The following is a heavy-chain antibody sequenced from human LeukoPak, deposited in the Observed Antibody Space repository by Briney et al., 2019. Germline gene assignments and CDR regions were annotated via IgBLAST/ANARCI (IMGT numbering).Heavy chain of an antibody. CDR2: IYYSGST. Sequence: SETLSLTCTVSGGSISSYYWSWIRQPAGKGLEWIGYIYYSGSTYYNPSLKSRVTISVDTSKNQFSLKLSSVTAADTAVYYCARVNWNDAFDIWGQGTMVTVSS. J-gene: IGHJ3*02. CDR1: GGSISSYY. CDR3: ARVNWNDAFDI. V-gene: IGHV4-59*06. D-gene: IGHD1-1*01.